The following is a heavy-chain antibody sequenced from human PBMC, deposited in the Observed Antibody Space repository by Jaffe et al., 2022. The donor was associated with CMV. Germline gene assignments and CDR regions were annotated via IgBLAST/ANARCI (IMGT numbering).Heavy chain of an antibody. CDR3: ARVFLVGATLIDYYGMDV. Sequence: EVQVVESGGGLVKPGKSLRLSCAASGFTFSTYSMNWVRQAPGKGLEWVSSISSSSSYIYYGDSVKGRFTISRDNAKKSLYLQMNSLRAEDTAVYYCARVFLVGATLIDYYGMDVWGQGTTVTVSS. CDR1: GFTFSTYS. J-gene: IGHJ6*02. D-gene: IGHD1-26*01. V-gene: IGHV3-21*01. CDR2: ISSSSSYI.